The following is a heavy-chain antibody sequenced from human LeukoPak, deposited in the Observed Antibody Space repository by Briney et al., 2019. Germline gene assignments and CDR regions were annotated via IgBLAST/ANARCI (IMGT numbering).Heavy chain of an antibody. CDR3: ARRVTTFGVGAHFDY. D-gene: IGHD3-10*02. J-gene: IGHJ4*02. CDR1: GGSISSSSYY. Sequence: SETLSLTCTVSGGSISSSSYYWGWIRQPPGKGLEWIGSIYHSGSTYYNPSLKSRVTISVDTSKNQFSLKLSSVTAADTAVYYCARRVTTFGVGAHFDYWGQGTLVTVSS. CDR2: IYHSGST. V-gene: IGHV4-39*07.